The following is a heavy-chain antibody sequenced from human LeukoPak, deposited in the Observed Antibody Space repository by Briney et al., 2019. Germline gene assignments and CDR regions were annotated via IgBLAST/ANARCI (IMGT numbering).Heavy chain of an antibody. CDR3: ARAVAVYYYGMDV. D-gene: IGHD6-19*01. CDR2: IYYSGST. Sequence: SETLSLTCTVSGGSMSSYYWSWIRQPPGKGLEWIGYIYYSGSTNYNPSLKSRVTISVDTSKNQFSLKLSSVTAADTAVYYCARAVAVYYYGMDVWGQGTTVTVSS. J-gene: IGHJ6*02. V-gene: IGHV4-59*01. CDR1: GGSMSSYY.